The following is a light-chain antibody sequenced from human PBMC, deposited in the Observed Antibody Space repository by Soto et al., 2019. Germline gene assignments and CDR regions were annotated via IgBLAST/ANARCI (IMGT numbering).Light chain of an antibody. CDR3: QHLNYYPYN. CDR1: QDISNY. J-gene: IGKJ2*01. V-gene: IGKV1-9*01. CDR2: GAF. Sequence: DIQLTQSPSFLSAAVGDRVTIICRASQDISNYLAWYQQKPGKAPKLLIFGAFTLQSGVPSRFSGSGSGTEFTLTISSLQPEDFAIYYCQHLNYYPYNFGKGTK.